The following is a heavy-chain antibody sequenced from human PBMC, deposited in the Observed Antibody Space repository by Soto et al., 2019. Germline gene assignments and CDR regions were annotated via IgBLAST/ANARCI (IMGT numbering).Heavy chain of an antibody. CDR3: ARLGAYYQSLDP. CDR1: GASISSGDYY. CDR2: IYYSGST. Sequence: SETLSLTCTVSGASISSGDYYWTWIRQPPGKGLEWIGSIYYSGSTYYNPSLKSRVTISLETSKSQFSLRLTSVTAADTAVYYCARLGAYYQSLDPWGPGTLVTVSS. J-gene: IGHJ5*02. V-gene: IGHV4-30-4*01. D-gene: IGHD2-21*01.